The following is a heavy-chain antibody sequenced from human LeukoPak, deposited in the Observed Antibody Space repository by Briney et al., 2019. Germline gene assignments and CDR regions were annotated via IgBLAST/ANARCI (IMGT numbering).Heavy chain of an antibody. J-gene: IGHJ4*02. Sequence: GASVKVSCKASGYTFTSYGISWVRQAPGQGLEWIGWISAYNGNTNYAQKLQGRVTMTTDTSTSTAYMELRSLRSDDTAVYYCARVYCTNGVCFTNIDYWGQGTLVTVSS. V-gene: IGHV1-18*01. D-gene: IGHD2-8*01. CDR2: ISAYNGNT. CDR3: ARVYCTNGVCFTNIDY. CDR1: GYTFTSYG.